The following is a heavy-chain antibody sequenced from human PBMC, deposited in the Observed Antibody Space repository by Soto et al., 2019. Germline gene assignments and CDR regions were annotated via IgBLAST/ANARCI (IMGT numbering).Heavy chain of an antibody. CDR3: ARDGQWLPRDGLRSSYYFDY. CDR1: GFNFSSYV. V-gene: IGHV3-33*01. J-gene: IGHJ4*02. D-gene: IGHD6-19*01. Sequence: QVQLVESGGGVVQPGRSLRLSCAASGFNFSSYVMHWVRQAPGKGLEWVAVIWYDGGNKYYADSVKGRFTTSRDNSKNTLYLQMNSLRAEDTAVHYCARDGQWLPRDGLRSSYYFDYWGQGTLVTVSS. CDR2: IWYDGGNK.